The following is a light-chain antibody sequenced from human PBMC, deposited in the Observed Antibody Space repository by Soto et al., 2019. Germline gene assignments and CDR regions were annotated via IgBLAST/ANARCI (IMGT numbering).Light chain of an antibody. V-gene: IGLV2-14*03. CDR2: DVS. Sequence: QSALTQPASVSGSPGQSITISCTGTSSDVGTYNYVSWYQQHPGKAPKVMIYDVSNRPSGVSNRFSGSKSGNTASLTISGLQAEDEADYYCSSYTGSSTSVMFGGGTKVTVL. CDR3: SSYTGSSTSVM. CDR1: SSDVGTYNY. J-gene: IGLJ3*02.